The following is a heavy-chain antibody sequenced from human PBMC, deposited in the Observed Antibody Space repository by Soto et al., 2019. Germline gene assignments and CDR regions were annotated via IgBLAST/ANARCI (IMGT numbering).Heavy chain of an antibody. CDR3: VSSNRGSSH. CDR2: IYYSANT. J-gene: IGHJ4*02. Sequence: QLQLQESGPGLAKPSETLSLTCTVSGASISSSNYYWGWIRQPPGKGLEWIGSIYYSANTYYNPSPKSRVTISVDTSKNQFSLRLSSVTASDTAVYYCVSSNRGSSHWGQGTLVIVSS. V-gene: IGHV4-39*01. D-gene: IGHD3-10*01. CDR1: GASISSSNYY.